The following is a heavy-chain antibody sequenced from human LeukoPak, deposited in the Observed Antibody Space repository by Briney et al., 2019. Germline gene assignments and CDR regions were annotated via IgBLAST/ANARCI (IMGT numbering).Heavy chain of an antibody. V-gene: IGHV3-23*01. Sequence: GGSLRLSCAASGFTFSSYAMSWVRQAPGKGLEWVSAISGSGGSTYYADSVKGRFTISRDNSKNTLYLQMKSLRAEDTAVYYCARGAAAGTDFDYWGQGTLVTVSS. D-gene: IGHD6-13*01. CDR1: GFTFSSYA. J-gene: IGHJ4*02. CDR2: ISGSGGST. CDR3: ARGAAAGTDFDY.